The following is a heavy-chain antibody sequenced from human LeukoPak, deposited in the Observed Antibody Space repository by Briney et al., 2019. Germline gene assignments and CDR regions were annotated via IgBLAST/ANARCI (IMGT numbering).Heavy chain of an antibody. J-gene: IGHJ4*02. D-gene: IGHD6-13*01. CDR2: IKQDGSEK. V-gene: IGHV3-7*04. CDR3: ARGTIAAAGYYYFDY. CDR1: GFTFSSYW. Sequence: GGSLRPSCAASGFTFSSYWMSWVRQAPGKGLEWVANIKQDGSEKYYVDSVKGRFTISRDNAKNSLYLQMNSLRAEDTAVYYCARGTIAAAGYYYFDYWGQGTQVTVSS.